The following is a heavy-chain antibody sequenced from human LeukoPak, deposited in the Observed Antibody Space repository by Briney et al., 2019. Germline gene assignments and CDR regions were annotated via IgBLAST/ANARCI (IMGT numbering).Heavy chain of an antibody. J-gene: IGHJ3*02. D-gene: IGHD5-24*01. CDR1: GFTFSSYS. CDR3: SMATTDCDAFDI. CDR2: ISSSSSYI. Sequence: GGSLRLSCAASGFTFSSYSMNWVRQAPGKGLEWVSSISSSSSYIYYADSVKGRFTISRDNAKNSLYLQMNSLRAEDTAVYYCSMATTDCDAFDIWGQGTMVTVSS. V-gene: IGHV3-21*01.